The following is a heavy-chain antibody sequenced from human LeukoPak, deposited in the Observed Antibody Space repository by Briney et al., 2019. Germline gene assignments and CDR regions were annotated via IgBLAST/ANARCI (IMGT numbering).Heavy chain of an antibody. D-gene: IGHD6-19*01. J-gene: IGHJ3*02. CDR1: GFTFSSYT. CDR3: ASSGWLSVDDI. V-gene: IGHV3-48*01. Sequence: PGGSLRLSCVASGFTFSSYTMNWVRQAPGKGLEWVSYISSSSSTIYYADSMKGRFTVSRDNAKNSLYLQMNSLRAEDTAVYYCASSGWLSVDDIWGQGTTVTVSS. CDR2: ISSSSSTI.